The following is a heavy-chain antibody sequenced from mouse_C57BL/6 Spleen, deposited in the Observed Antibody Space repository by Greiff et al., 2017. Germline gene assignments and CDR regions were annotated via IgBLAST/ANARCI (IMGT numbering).Heavy chain of an antibody. CDR3: ARDPDLGYYYAIDY. D-gene: IGHD4-1*01. J-gene: IGHJ4*01. Sequence: EVKVVESGGGLVQPGGSLSLSCAASGFTFTDYYMSWVRQPPGKALEWLGFIRNKANGYTTEYSAYVKGRFTISRDNSQSIIYLQMNALRAEDSATYYCARDPDLGYYYAIDYWGQGTSVTVSS. V-gene: IGHV7-3*01. CDR1: GFTFTDYY. CDR2: IRNKANGYTT.